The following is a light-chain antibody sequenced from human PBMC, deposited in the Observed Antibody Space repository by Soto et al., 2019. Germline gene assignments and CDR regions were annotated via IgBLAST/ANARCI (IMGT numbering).Light chain of an antibody. Sequence: EIVMTQSPATLSVSPGERATLSCRASQSVSSNLAWYQQKPGQAPRLLILGASTRATGIPARFSGSGSGTEFTLTISSLRSEDFAIYYCQQYSNWPPITFGGGTKVDIK. J-gene: IGKJ4*01. CDR1: QSVSSN. V-gene: IGKV3D-15*01. CDR2: GAS. CDR3: QQYSNWPPIT.